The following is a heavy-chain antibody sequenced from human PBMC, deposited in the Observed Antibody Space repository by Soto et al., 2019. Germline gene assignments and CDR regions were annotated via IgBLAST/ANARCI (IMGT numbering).Heavy chain of an antibody. CDR3: ARDHITMVRGANGGYFDY. J-gene: IGHJ4*02. V-gene: IGHV3-11*01. Sequence: GGSLRLSCAASGFTFSDYYMSWIRQAPGKGLEWVSYISSSGSTIYYADSVKGRFTISRDNAKNSLYLQMNSLRAEDTAVYYCARDHITMVRGANGGYFDYWGQGTLVTVSS. CDR2: ISSSGSTI. D-gene: IGHD3-10*01. CDR1: GFTFSDYY.